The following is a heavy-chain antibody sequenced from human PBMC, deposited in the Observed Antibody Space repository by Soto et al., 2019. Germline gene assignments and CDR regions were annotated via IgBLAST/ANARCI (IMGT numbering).Heavy chain of an antibody. Sequence: GASVKVSCKASGFTFTSSAMQWVRQARGQRLEWIGWIVVGSGNTNYAQKFQERVTITRDMSTSTAYMELSSLRSEDTAVYYCAADNFLNYDSSGLTNAGDVWGQGTTVTVSS. CDR1: GFTFTSSA. V-gene: IGHV1-58*02. CDR2: IVVGSGNT. J-gene: IGHJ6*02. D-gene: IGHD3-22*01. CDR3: AADNFLNYDSSGLTNAGDV.